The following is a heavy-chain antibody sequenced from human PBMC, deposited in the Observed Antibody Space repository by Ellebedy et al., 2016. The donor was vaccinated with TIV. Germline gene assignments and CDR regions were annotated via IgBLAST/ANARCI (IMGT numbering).Heavy chain of an antibody. Sequence: GESLKISCVASGFTFSNYDMHWVRQAPGKGLEWVTVTSYDGSAKYYADSVKGRFTISRDNSKNTLYLQMNSLRAEDPAVYYCAKGWAGNYNGNSGPRYMDVWGQGTTVTVSS. CDR3: AKGWAGNYNGNSGPRYMDV. CDR2: TSYDGSAK. V-gene: IGHV3-30*18. J-gene: IGHJ6*02. CDR1: GFTFSNYD. D-gene: IGHD3-22*01.